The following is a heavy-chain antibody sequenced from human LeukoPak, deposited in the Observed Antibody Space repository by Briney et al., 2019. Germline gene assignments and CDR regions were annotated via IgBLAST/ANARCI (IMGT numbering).Heavy chain of an antibody. CDR1: GGSISSYY. J-gene: IGHJ4*02. Sequence: SETLSLTCTVSGGSISSYYWSWIRQPPGKGLEWIGYIYYSGSTNYNPSLKSRATISVDTSKNQFSLKLSSVTAADTAVYYCASGNYGDYVPGWDYWGQGTLVTVSS. D-gene: IGHD4-17*01. V-gene: IGHV4-59*08. CDR2: IYYSGST. CDR3: ASGNYGDYVPGWDY.